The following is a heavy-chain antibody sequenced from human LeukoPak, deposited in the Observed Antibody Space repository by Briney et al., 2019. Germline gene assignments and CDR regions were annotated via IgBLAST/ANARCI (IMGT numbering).Heavy chain of an antibody. Sequence: GSLRLSCAASGFTFSDYYMSWIRQAPGKGLEWVSYISSSSSYTNYADSVKGRFTISRDNAKNSLYLQMNSPRAEDTAVYYCARDLGFGELSGGLDYWGQGALVTVSS. CDR3: ARDLGFGELSGGLDY. CDR2: ISSSSSYT. J-gene: IGHJ4*02. D-gene: IGHD3-10*01. V-gene: IGHV3-11*06. CDR1: GFTFSDYY.